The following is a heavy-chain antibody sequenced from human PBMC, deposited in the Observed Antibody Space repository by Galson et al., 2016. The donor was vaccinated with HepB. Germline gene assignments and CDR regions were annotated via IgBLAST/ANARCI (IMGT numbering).Heavy chain of an antibody. CDR2: IYHSGST. Sequence: TLSLTCTVSGGSISTTGYYWSWIRQHPGKGLEWIGYIYHSGSTFYNPSLKSRLTMSVDTSKNQFSLKLSRVTAADTAVYYCAKRTTGGAFDILGQGTMVSVSS. V-gene: IGHV4-31*03. CDR3: AKRTTGGAFDI. CDR1: GGSISTTGYY. J-gene: IGHJ3*02. D-gene: IGHD1-1*01.